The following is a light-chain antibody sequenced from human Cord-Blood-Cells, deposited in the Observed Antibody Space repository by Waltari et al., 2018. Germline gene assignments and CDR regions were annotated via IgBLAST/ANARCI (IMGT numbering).Light chain of an antibody. CDR3: QQYYSTPLI. CDR1: QGISSY. J-gene: IGKJ4*01. CDR2: DAS. Sequence: AIRMTQSPFSLSASVGARVTITCRASQGISSYLAWYQQKPAKAPKLFIYDASSLQSGVPSRFSGSGSGTDYTLTISSLQPEDFATYYCQQYYSTPLIFGRGTKVEIK. V-gene: IGKV1D-43*01.